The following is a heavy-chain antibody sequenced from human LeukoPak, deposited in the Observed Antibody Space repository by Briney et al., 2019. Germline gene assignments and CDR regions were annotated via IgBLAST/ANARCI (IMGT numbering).Heavy chain of an antibody. J-gene: IGHJ3*02. D-gene: IGHD6-13*01. CDR2: IKQDGIEK. Sequence: GGSLRLSCAASGFTFSSYWMSWVRQAPGKGLEWVANIKQDGIEKYYVDSLKGRFTISRDNAKNSLYLQMNSLRAEDTALYYCAKDIARLQQLDAFDIWGQGTMVTVSS. CDR3: AKDIARLQQLDAFDI. V-gene: IGHV3-7*03. CDR1: GFTFSSYW.